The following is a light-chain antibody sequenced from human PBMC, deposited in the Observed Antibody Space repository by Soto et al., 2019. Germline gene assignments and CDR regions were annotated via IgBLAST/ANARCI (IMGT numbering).Light chain of an antibody. J-gene: IGLJ1*01. V-gene: IGLV1-40*01. CDR2: GDS. CDR3: QSYDSSLSASV. CDR1: SSNIGAGYD. Sequence: QSALTQPPSVSGAPGQRVTISCTGSSSNIGAGYDVHWYQQLPGTAPKLLIYGDSNRPSGVPDRFSGSRSGTSASLAITGVQADDEADYYCQSYDSSLSASVFGTGTKVTVL.